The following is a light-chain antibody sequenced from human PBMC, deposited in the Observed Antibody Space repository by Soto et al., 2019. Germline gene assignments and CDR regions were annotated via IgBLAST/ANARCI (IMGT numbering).Light chain of an antibody. CDR2: SAS. CDR1: QRISTF. J-gene: IGKJ4*01. CDR3: QQSYRLPLT. Sequence: DIQMTQSPSSLSAFVGDSVTITCHASQRISTFLNWYHQKPGKAPKLLIYSASYLQSGVPSNFSGSGPGTDFTLSIVTLQPEDFGTYFCQQSYRLPLTFGGGTKVEI. V-gene: IGKV1-39*01.